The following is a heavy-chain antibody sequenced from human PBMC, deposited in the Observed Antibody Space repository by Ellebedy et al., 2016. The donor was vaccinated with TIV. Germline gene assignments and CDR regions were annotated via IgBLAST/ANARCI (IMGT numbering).Heavy chain of an antibody. D-gene: IGHD3-22*01. CDR1: GDSISKYY. J-gene: IGHJ3*02. Sequence: SETLSLTCTISGDSISKYYWSWIRQPPGKGLVWIANIHYNGRTNYNPSLESRASISVDTSNNQVSLELSSVTAADTAVYYCARDTRYYDRTDSYDDTLDNWGQGTMVTVFS. V-gene: IGHV4-59*01. CDR3: ARDTRYYDRTDSYDDTLDN. CDR2: IHYNGRT.